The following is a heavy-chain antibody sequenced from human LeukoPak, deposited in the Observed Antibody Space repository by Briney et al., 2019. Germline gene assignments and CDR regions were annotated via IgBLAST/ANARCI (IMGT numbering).Heavy chain of an antibody. V-gene: IGHV1-46*01. D-gene: IGHD3-22*01. CDR1: GYTFTNYY. J-gene: IGHJ1*01. CDR2: IKPSGGGT. Sequence: ASVRVSPMASGYTFTNYYVHWVRHAPGQGLEWMGIIKPSGGGTSYALKFQGRVTMTRDTSTSTAYIELSSLRSEDTAVYYCARDHFDSSGYYYLLGYFEHWGQGTLVTVSS. CDR3: ARDHFDSSGYYYLLGYFEH.